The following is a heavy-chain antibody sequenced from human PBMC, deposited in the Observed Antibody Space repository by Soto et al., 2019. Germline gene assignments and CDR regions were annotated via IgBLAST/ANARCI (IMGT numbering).Heavy chain of an antibody. Sequence: HVQLVQSGTEVKKPGASVRVSCMVSGYPFTTYYIHWVRQAPGQGLEWMGWIDPRSGGTVYEQKFPGRVTMTRDTSISTVYMDLSGLTSDDTALYYGATDDYGIFPYWGQGSLVTVSS. V-gene: IGHV1-2*02. CDR3: ATDDYGIFPY. CDR2: IDPRSGGT. J-gene: IGHJ4*02. D-gene: IGHD3-10*01. CDR1: GYPFTTYY.